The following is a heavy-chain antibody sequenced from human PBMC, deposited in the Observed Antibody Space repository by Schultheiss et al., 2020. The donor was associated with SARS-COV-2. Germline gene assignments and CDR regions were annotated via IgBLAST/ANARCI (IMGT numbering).Heavy chain of an antibody. CDR1: GFTFSSYE. Sequence: GESLKISCAASGFTFSSYEMNWVRQAPGKGLEWVSYISSSSSTIYYADSVKGRFTISRDNAKNTLYLQMSSLRAEDTAVYYCARDRKAAASLSWFDPWGQGTLVTVSS. D-gene: IGHD6-13*01. J-gene: IGHJ5*02. CDR3: ARDRKAAASLSWFDP. V-gene: IGHV3-48*01. CDR2: ISSSSSTI.